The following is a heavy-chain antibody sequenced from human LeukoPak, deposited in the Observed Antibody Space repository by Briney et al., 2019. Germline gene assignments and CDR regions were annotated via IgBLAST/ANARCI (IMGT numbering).Heavy chain of an antibody. J-gene: IGHJ4*02. CDR1: GFTFSSYS. CDR3: ARDYSGSGSYYNVFDY. D-gene: IGHD3-10*01. V-gene: IGHV3-21*01. CDR2: ISSSSSYI. Sequence: GGSLRLSCAASGFTFSSYSMNWVRQAPGKGLEWVSSISSSSSYIYYADSVKGRFTISRDNAKNSLYLQMNSLRAEYTAVYYCARDYSGSGSYYNVFDYWGQGTLVTVSS.